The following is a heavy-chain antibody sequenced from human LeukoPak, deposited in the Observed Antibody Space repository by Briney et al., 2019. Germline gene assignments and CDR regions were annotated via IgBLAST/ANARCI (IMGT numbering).Heavy chain of an antibody. CDR1: GGYISSYY. V-gene: IGHV4-59*08. CDR2: IFYSGST. CDR3: ARLYERYCGGDCYPFDY. D-gene: IGHD2-21*02. Sequence: PSETLSLTCTVTGGYISSYYWSWIRQPPGKGLECIGYIFYSGSTKYNPSLKSRVTISVDTSKNQFSLKLSSVTAADTAVYYCARLYERYCGGDCYPFDYWGQGTLVTVSS. J-gene: IGHJ4*02.